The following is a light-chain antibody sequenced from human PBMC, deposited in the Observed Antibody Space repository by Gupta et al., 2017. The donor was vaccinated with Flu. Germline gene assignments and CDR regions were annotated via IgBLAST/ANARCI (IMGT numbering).Light chain of an antibody. CDR1: NIGSKS. CDR3: QVWDSSSDQGV. Sequence: SYVLTQPPSVSVAPGKTASITWGGNNIGSKSVHWYLQKPGQAPVLVVYDDRGRPSGIPERFSGSHSGNTATLTISRVEAGDEADYYCQVWDSSSDQGVFGGGTKLTVL. CDR2: DDR. V-gene: IGLV3-21*03. J-gene: IGLJ2*01.